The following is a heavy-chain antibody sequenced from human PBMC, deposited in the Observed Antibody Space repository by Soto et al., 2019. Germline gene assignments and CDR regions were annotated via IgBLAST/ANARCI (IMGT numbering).Heavy chain of an antibody. V-gene: IGHV4-61*01. CDR2: IYYSGST. Sequence: QVQLQESGPGLVKPSETLSLTCTVSGGSVSSGSYYWSWIRQPPGKGLEWIGYIYYSGSTNYNPSLKSRVTISVDTSKNQFSLKLSSVTAADTAVYYCARVGSAGGYFDYWGQGTLVTVCS. D-gene: IGHD3-10*01. CDR3: ARVGSAGGYFDY. CDR1: GGSVSSGSYY. J-gene: IGHJ4*02.